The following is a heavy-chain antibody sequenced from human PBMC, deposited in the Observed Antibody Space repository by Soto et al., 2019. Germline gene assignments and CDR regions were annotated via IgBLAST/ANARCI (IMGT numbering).Heavy chain of an antibody. CDR2: ISGSGGST. CDR1: GFTFSSYA. V-gene: IGHV3-23*01. J-gene: IGHJ3*02. Sequence: GGSLRLSCAASGFTFSSYAMSWVRQSPGKGLEWVSAISGSGGSTYYADSVKGRFTISRDNSKNTLYLQMNSLRAEDTAVYYCAKDVFLAGRWLRDYDYVWGSYRGIDAFDIWGQGTMVTVSS. CDR3: AKDVFLAGRWLRDYDYVWGSYRGIDAFDI. D-gene: IGHD3-16*02.